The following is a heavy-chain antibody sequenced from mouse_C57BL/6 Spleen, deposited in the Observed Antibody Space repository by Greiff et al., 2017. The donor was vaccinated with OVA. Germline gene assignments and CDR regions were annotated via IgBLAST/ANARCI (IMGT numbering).Heavy chain of an antibody. CDR2: IYPSDSET. Sequence: QVQLQQPGAELVRPGSSVKLSCKASGYTFTSYWMDWVKQRPGQGLEWIGNIYPSDSETHYNQKFKDKATLTVDKSSSTAYMQLSSLTSEDSAVYYCAILDYYGSSYWGQGTLVTVSA. CDR1: GYTFTSYW. D-gene: IGHD1-1*01. V-gene: IGHV1-61*01. J-gene: IGHJ3*01. CDR3: AILDYYGSSY.